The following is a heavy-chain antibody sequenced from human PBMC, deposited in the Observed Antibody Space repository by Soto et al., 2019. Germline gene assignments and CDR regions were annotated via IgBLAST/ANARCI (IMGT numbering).Heavy chain of an antibody. CDR2: ISAYNGNT. Sequence: VASVKVSCKASGYTFASYGISWGRQAPGQGLEWMGWISAYNGNTNYAQKLQGRVTMTTDTSTSTAYMELRSLRSDDTAVYYCAREVGIAVAGTWDYWGQGTLVTVSS. V-gene: IGHV1-18*04. D-gene: IGHD6-19*01. CDR3: AREVGIAVAGTWDY. CDR1: GYTFASYG. J-gene: IGHJ4*02.